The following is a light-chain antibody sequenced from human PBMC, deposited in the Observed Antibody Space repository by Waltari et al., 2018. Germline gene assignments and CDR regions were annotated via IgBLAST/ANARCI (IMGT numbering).Light chain of an antibody. J-gene: IGLJ2*01. V-gene: IGLV1-47*01. CDR3: AAWDDSLSGPV. CDR2: RNN. CDR1: SPHIGRNY. Sequence: QSVLTQPPSASGTPGQRVTLSCSGSSPHIGRNYVSWYQQPPGTAPKLLIYRNNQRPSGVPDRFSGSKSGTSASLAISGFRSEDEADYYCAAWDDSLSGPVFGGGTKLTVL.